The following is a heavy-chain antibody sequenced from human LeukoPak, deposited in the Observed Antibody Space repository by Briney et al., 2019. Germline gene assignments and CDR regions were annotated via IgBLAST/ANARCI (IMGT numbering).Heavy chain of an antibody. Sequence: GGSLRLSCAASTFTFSNYWMSWVRQAPGKGLEWVANIKQDGSEKYYVDSVKGRFTISRDNSKNTLYLQMNSLRAEDTAVYYCAKAVLTYYDFWSGYPAGFYFDYWGQGTLVTVSS. V-gene: IGHV3-7*03. D-gene: IGHD3-3*01. CDR1: TFTFSNYW. J-gene: IGHJ4*02. CDR3: AKAVLTYYDFWSGYPAGFYFDY. CDR2: IKQDGSEK.